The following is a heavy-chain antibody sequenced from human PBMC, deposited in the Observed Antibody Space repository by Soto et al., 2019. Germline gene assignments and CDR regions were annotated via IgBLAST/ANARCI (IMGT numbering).Heavy chain of an antibody. J-gene: IGHJ3*02. CDR2: ISSNGGST. Sequence: GGSLRLSCSASGFTFSSYAMHWVRQAPGKGLEYVSAISSNGGSTYYADSVTGRFTISRDNSKNTLYLQMRSLRAEDADVYYCVKSKDGSGSYDAFDIWGQGTMVTVSS. CDR3: VKSKDGSGSYDAFDI. CDR1: GFTFSSYA. V-gene: IGHV3-64D*09. D-gene: IGHD3-10*01.